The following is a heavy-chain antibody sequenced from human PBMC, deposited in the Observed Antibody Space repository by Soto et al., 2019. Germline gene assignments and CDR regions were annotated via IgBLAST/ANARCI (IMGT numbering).Heavy chain of an antibody. J-gene: IGHJ5*01. D-gene: IGHD2-15*01. CDR2: INSSGGA. CDR1: GGSISSGDYY. V-gene: IGHV4-30-4*01. Sequence: QVQLQESGPGLVKPSQTLSPTCPVSGGSISSGDYYWSWIRQPPGKGLQWIGYINSSGGAYYTPSHRSRVIISVYASKDQMSLKLSSVTAADTAVYYCARGGMGYCRGGACITEAKYNWFYPWGQGTLVTVSS. CDR3: ARGGMGYCRGGACITEAKYNWFYP.